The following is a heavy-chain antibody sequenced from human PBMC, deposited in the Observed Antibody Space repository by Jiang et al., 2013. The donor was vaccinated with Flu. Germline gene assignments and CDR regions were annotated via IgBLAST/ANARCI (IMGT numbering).Heavy chain of an antibody. CDR2: IKQDGSEK. V-gene: IGHV3-7*01. CDR3: ARSARYCSSTSCYPIDF. J-gene: IGHJ4*02. Sequence: GLVQPGGSLRLSCAASGFTFSSYWMSWVRQAPGKGLEWVANIKQDGSEKYYVDSVKGRFTISRDNAKNALYLQMNSLRAEDTAVYYCARSARYCSSTSCYPIDFWGQGTLVTVSS. D-gene: IGHD2-2*01. CDR1: GFTFSSYW.